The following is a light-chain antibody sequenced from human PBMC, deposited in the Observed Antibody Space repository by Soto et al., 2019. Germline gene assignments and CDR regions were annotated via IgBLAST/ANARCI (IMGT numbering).Light chain of an antibody. Sequence: DIQMTQSPSTLSGSVGDRVTITCRASQTISSWLAWYQQKPGKAPKLLIYKASTLKSGVPSRFSGGGTGTHFTLTISSLQPEDFATYYCQQFNNFFGGGTKVDI. CDR2: KAS. V-gene: IGKV1-5*03. J-gene: IGKJ4*01. CDR3: QQFNNF. CDR1: QTISSW.